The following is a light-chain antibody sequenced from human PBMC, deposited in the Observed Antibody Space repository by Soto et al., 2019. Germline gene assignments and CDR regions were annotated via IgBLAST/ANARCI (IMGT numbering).Light chain of an antibody. Sequence: QSALTQPASVSGSLGQSITMSCTGTSSDVGGYNYVSWYQQHPGKAPKLMIDEVNKRPSGVPDRFSGSKSGNTASLTVSGLQAEDEADYYCSSYADTNNLVFGGGTKLTVL. J-gene: IGLJ2*01. CDR2: EVN. V-gene: IGLV2-8*01. CDR3: SSYADTNNLV. CDR1: SSDVGGYNY.